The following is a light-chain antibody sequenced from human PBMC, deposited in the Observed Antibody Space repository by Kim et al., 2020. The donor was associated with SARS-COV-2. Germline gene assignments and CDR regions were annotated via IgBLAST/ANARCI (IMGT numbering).Light chain of an antibody. V-gene: IGKV3-15*01. CDR1: QSVSSN. CDR2: CAS. CDR3: QQYKNWPIT. Sequence: VSPGEGVTLSCRASQSVSSNLAWYQQKPGQAPRLLIYCASTRATGIPARFSGSGSGTEFTLTISSLQSEDFAVYYCQQYKNWPITFGQGTRLEIK. J-gene: IGKJ5*01.